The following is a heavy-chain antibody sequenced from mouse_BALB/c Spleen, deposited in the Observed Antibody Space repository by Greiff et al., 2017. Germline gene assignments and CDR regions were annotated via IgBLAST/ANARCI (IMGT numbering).Heavy chain of an antibody. D-gene: IGHD1-1*02. CDR3: ARWGSPYYFDY. V-gene: IGHV1-9*01. Sequence: QVQLKQSGAELMKPGASVKISCKATGYTFSSYWIEWVKQRPGHGLEWIGEILPGSGSTNYNEKFKGKATFTADTSSNTAYMQLSSLTSEDSAFYYCARWGSPYYFDYWGQGTTRTVSS. CDR1: GYTFSSYW. J-gene: IGHJ2*01. CDR2: ILPGSGST.